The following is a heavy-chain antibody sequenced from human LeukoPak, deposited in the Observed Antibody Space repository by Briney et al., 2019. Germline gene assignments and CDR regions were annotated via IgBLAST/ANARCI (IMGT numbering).Heavy chain of an antibody. CDR1: GGSFSGYY. CDR3: ARVHPIAARRGGLDY. Sequence: SETLSLTCAVYGGSFSGYYWSWIRQPPGKGLEWIGEINHSGSTNYNPSLKSRVTISVDTSKNQFSLKLSSVTAADTAVYYCARVHPIAARRGGLDYWGQGTLVTVSS. D-gene: IGHD6-6*01. V-gene: IGHV4-34*01. J-gene: IGHJ4*02. CDR2: INHSGST.